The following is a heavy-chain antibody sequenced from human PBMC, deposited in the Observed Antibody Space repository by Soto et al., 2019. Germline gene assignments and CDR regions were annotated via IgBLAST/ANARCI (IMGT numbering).Heavy chain of an antibody. D-gene: IGHD5-18*01. CDR1: GGTFSTYA. Sequence: QVQLVQSGAEVKKPESWVKVSCKAPGGTFSTYAIGWVRQAPGQGLEWMGGIIPMFGTANYAQRFQDRVTITADESTNTVYMELSSLRSEDTAVYFCASGIQLWLRRINNGYSGWGQGTLVTVSS. CDR3: ASGIQLWLRRINNGYSG. V-gene: IGHV1-69*12. J-gene: IGHJ4*02. CDR2: IIPMFGTA.